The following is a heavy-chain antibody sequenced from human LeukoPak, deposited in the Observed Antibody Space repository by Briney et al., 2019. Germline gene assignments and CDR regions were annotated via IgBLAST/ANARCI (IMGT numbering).Heavy chain of an antibody. D-gene: IGHD4-17*01. J-gene: IGHJ4*02. CDR1: GVSIRTYY. CDR2: IYRGST. CDR3: ARGGDYEIDY. Sequence: SETLSLTCTVSGVSIRTYYWNWIWQPPGKGPEWIGYIYRGSTNYNPSFESRVTISVDTSKNQFSLKLSSVTAADTAVYYCARGGDYEIDYWGQGILVTVSS. V-gene: IGHV4-59*01.